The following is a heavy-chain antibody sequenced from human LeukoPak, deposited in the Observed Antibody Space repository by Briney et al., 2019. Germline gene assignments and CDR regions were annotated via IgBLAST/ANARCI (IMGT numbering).Heavy chain of an antibody. CDR3: AREEQQWLVLIDY. J-gene: IGHJ4*02. Sequence: GGSLRLSCAASGFTFSSYSMNWVRQAPGKGLEWVSSISSSSSYIYYADSVKGRFTISRDNAKNSLYLQMNSLRAEDTAVYYCAREEQQWLVLIDYWGQGTLVTVSS. CDR2: ISSSSSYI. V-gene: IGHV3-21*01. CDR1: GFTFSSYS. D-gene: IGHD6-19*01.